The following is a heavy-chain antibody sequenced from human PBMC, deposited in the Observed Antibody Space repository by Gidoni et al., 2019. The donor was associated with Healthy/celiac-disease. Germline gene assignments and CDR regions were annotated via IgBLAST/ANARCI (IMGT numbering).Heavy chain of an antibody. J-gene: IGHJ4*02. V-gene: IGHV3-30*18. Sequence: QVQLVESGGGVVQPGRSLRLSCAASGFTFSIYGMHWVRQAPGKGLEWVAVRSYDGSNKYYADSVKGRFTISRDNSKNTLYLKMNSLRAEDTAVYYCAKSGGEYYDFWSGLDYWGQGTLVTVSS. CDR3: AKSGGEYYDFWSGLDY. D-gene: IGHD3-3*01. CDR2: RSYDGSNK. CDR1: GFTFSIYG.